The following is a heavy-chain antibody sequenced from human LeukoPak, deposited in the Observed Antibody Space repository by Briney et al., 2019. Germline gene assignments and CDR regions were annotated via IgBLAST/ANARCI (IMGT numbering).Heavy chain of an antibody. D-gene: IGHD2-15*01. CDR2: MNPNSGNT. Sequence: GASVKVSCKASGYTFTSYDINWVRQATGQGFEWMGWMNPNSGNTGYAQKFQGRVTMTRNTSISTAYMELSSLRSEDTAVYYCARGRYCSGGSCYYLTEYFQHWGQGTLVTVSS. CDR1: GYTFTSYD. V-gene: IGHV1-8*01. J-gene: IGHJ1*01. CDR3: ARGRYCSGGSCYYLTEYFQH.